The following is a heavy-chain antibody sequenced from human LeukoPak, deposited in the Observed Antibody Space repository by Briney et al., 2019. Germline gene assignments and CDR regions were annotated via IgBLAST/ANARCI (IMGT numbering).Heavy chain of an antibody. V-gene: IGHV4-59*01. Sequence: SETLSLTCTVSGGSISSYYWSWIRQPPGKGLEWIGYIYYSGSTNYNPSLKSRVTISVDTSKNQFSLKLSSVTAAETAVYYCARNPPMAYYFDYWGQGTLVTVSS. CDR3: ARNPPMAYYFDY. D-gene: IGHD5-24*01. J-gene: IGHJ4*02. CDR1: GGSISSYY. CDR2: IYYSGST.